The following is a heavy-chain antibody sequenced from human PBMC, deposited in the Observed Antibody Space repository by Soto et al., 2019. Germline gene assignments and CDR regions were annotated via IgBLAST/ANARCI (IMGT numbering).Heavy chain of an antibody. J-gene: IGHJ5*02. CDR1: GYTFTSYG. D-gene: IGHD3-9*01. CDR2: ISGYNDYP. CDR3: ARFDWLSAWFDP. V-gene: IGHV1-18*01. Sequence: QVQVVQSGAEVKKPGASVQVSCKTSGYTFTSYGIAWVRQAPGQGLEWMGWISGYNDYPHYAKNLQGRVIMTTDTTMSTAYMELRGLRSDATAVYYCARFDWLSAWFDPWGQGTLVTVSS.